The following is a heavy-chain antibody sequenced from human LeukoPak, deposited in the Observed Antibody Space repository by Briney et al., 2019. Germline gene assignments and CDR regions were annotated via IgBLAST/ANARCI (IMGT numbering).Heavy chain of an antibody. V-gene: IGHV4-34*01. CDR1: GGSFSGYY. CDR3: ARGLYYDFWSGYVYYFDY. J-gene: IGHJ4*02. CDR2: INHSGST. Sequence: PSETLSLTCAVYGGSFSGYYWSWIRQPPGKGLEWIGEINHSGSTNYNPSLKSRVTTSVDTSKNQFSLKLSSVTAADTAVYYCARGLYYDFWSGYVYYFDYWGQGTLVTVSS. D-gene: IGHD3-3*01.